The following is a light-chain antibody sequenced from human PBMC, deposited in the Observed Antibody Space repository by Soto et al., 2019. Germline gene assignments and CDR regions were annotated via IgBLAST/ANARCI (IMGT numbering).Light chain of an antibody. V-gene: IGKV3-20*01. J-gene: IGKJ2*01. CDR3: PYYGSPPGT. Sequence: EIVLTQSPGTLSLSPGERATLSCRASPSVNSNYLAWYQQKPGQTPRLLIYDASIRATDIPDRFSGSVSGTDFTLTISRLEPEDFAVFYCPYYGSPPGTFGQGTKLEIK. CDR1: PSVNSNY. CDR2: DAS.